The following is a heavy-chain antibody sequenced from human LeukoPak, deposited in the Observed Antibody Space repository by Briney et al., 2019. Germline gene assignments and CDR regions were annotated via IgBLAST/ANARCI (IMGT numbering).Heavy chain of an antibody. J-gene: IGHJ5*02. CDR3: ARDPFCSSAAGCNFGDWFDP. CDR2: ITFNGDKT. Sequence: PSGGSLRLSCAASGFTFNDYDMSWVRQVPGKGLEWVSGITFNGDKTGYADSVKGRFAISRDNTKNSLYLQMSSLRAEDTALYYCARDPFCSSAAGCNFGDWFDPWGPGTLVTVSS. D-gene: IGHD2-2*01. CDR1: GFTFNDYD. V-gene: IGHV3-20*04.